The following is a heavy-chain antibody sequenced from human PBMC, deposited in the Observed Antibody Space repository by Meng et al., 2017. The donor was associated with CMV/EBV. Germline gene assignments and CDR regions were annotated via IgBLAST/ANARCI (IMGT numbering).Heavy chain of an antibody. V-gene: IGHV3-30*02. CDR3: ASYHHSSSQWYFDY. Sequence: GGSLRLSCAPSGIIFTTYGLHWVRQAPGKGLEWVAFIRYDGSNKYYADSVKGRFTISRDNAKNSLYLQMNSLRAEDTAVYYCASYHHSSSQWYFDYWGQGTLVTVSS. D-gene: IGHD6-13*01. CDR1: GIIFTTYG. CDR2: IRYDGSNK. J-gene: IGHJ4*02.